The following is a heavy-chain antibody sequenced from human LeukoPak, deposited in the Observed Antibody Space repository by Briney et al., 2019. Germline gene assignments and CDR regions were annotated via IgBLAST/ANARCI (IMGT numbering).Heavy chain of an antibody. CDR2: IYYSGST. J-gene: IGHJ4*02. D-gene: IGHD3-22*01. Sequence: SETLSLTCTVSGGSISSYYWSWIRQPPGKGLEWIGYIYYSGSTNYNPSLKSRVTISVDTSKNQFSPKLSSVTAADTAVYYCARARKSYYYDSSGYVFDYWGQGTLVTVSS. CDR3: ARARKSYYYDSSGYVFDY. V-gene: IGHV4-59*01. CDR1: GGSISSYY.